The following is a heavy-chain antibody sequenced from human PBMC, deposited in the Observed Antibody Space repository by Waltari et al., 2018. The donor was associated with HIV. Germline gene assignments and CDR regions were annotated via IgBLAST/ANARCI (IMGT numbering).Heavy chain of an antibody. CDR2: ISSSGNFK. V-gene: IGHV3-21*02. CDR1: GFIFTTYR. CDR3: ARDSRGSTWSLNWFDP. D-gene: IGHD6-6*01. Sequence: EVQLVESGGGPVKHGESLRLSCVTSGFIFTTYRMNWVRQAPGKGPEWVSSISSSGNFKHYADSVKGRFTISRDNAENSLYLQMNGLRAEDTAIYYCARDSRGSTWSLNWFDPWGQGTLVTVSS. J-gene: IGHJ5*02.